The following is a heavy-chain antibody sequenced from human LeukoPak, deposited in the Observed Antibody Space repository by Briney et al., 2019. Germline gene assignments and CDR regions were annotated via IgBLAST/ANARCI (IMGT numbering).Heavy chain of an antibody. Sequence: ASVKVSCKASGYTFTGYYMHWVRQAPGQELEWMGWINPNSGGTNYAQKFQGRVTMTRDTSISTAYMELSRLRSDDTAVYYCARVPAYSSSWYDVWGKGTTVTVSS. CDR3: ARVPAYSSSWYDV. J-gene: IGHJ6*04. D-gene: IGHD6-13*01. V-gene: IGHV1-2*02. CDR1: GYTFTGYY. CDR2: INPNSGGT.